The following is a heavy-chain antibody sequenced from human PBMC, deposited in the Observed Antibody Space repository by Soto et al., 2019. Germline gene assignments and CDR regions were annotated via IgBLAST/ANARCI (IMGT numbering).Heavy chain of an antibody. V-gene: IGHV1-69*06. D-gene: IGHD2-15*01. CDR2: IIPIFGTA. CDR3: ARAPPTILYCSGGSCPPHYGMDV. Sequence: SVKVSCKASGGTFSSYAISWVRQAPGQGLEWMGGIIPIFGTANYAQKFQGRVTITADKSTSTAYMELSSLRSEDTAVYYCARAPPTILYCSGGSCPPHYGMDVWGQGTTVTVSS. J-gene: IGHJ6*02. CDR1: GGTFSSYA.